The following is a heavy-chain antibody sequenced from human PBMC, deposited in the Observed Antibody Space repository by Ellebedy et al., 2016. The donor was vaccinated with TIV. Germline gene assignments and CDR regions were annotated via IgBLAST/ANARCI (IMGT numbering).Heavy chain of an antibody. Sequence: SLKISCAASGFSFDDYAMHWVRQAPGKGLEWVSGISWNSGSIGYATSVKGGFTISRDNARKSLYLHMNSLRAEDTALYYCAKGSTIALLTCVDYWGQGTLVTVSS. CDR2: ISWNSGSI. V-gene: IGHV3-9*01. CDR3: AKGSTIALLTCVDY. D-gene: IGHD1-1*01. J-gene: IGHJ4*02. CDR1: GFSFDDYA.